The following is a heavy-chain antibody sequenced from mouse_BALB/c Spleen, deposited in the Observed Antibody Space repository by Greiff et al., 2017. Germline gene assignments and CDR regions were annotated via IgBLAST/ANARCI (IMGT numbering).Heavy chain of an antibody. CDR2: IDPENGDT. D-gene: IGHD4-1*01. Sequence: EVKLVESGAELVRSGASVKLSCTASGFNIKDYYMHWVKQRPEQGLEWIGWIDPENGDTEYAPKFQGKATRTADTSSNTAYLPLSSLTSEDTAVYYCNAELPFDYWGQGTTLTVSS. V-gene: IGHV14-4*02. CDR1: GFNIKDYY. J-gene: IGHJ2*01. CDR3: NAELPFDY.